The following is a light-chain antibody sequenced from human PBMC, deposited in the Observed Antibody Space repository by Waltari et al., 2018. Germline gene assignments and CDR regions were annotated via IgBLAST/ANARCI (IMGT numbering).Light chain of an antibody. CDR1: DSDVGAYDF. V-gene: IGLV2-14*01. CDR3: SSYTTSSAPGV. Sequence: QSALTQPASVSGSPGQSITISCSGNDSDVGAYDFVSWYQQPPGKAPHLIIYEVSNRPSGISNRFSASKSGNTASLTISGLQAEDEADYYCSSYTTSSAPGVFGTGTRVTVL. CDR2: EVS. J-gene: IGLJ1*01.